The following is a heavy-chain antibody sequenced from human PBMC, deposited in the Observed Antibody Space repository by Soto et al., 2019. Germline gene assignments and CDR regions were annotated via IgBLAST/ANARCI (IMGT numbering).Heavy chain of an antibody. CDR1: GGSISSYY. CDR2: IYYSGST. V-gene: IGHV4-59*01. D-gene: IGHD5-12*01. J-gene: IGHJ2*01. CDR3: ARGDSGYDYWYFDL. Sequence: SETLSLTCTVSGGSISSYYWSWIRQPPGKGLEWIGYIYYSGSTNYNPSLKSRVTISVDTSKNQFSLKLSSVTAADTAVYYCARGDSGYDYWYFDLWGRGTLVTVSS.